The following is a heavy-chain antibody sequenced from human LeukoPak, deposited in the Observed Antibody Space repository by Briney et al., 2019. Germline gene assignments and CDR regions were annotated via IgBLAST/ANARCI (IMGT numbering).Heavy chain of an antibody. CDR1: GFSFSNYW. J-gene: IGHJ4*02. D-gene: IGHD3-9*01. Sequence: GGSLRLSCEASGFSFSNYWMSWVRQAPGKGLEWVSAISGSGGSTYYADSVKGRFTISRDNSKNTLYLQMNSLRAEDTAVYYCAKDPGYDILTGYQNYFDYWGQGTLVTVSS. V-gene: IGHV3-23*01. CDR2: ISGSGGST. CDR3: AKDPGYDILTGYQNYFDY.